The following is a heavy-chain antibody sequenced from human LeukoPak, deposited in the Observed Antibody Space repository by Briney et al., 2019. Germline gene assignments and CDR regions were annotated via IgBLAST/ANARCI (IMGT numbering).Heavy chain of an antibody. J-gene: IGHJ4*02. Sequence: GGSLRLSCAASGFTFSGSPMHWVRQASGKGLERVGRIRSRSNSYATAYAASVKGRFTISRDDSKNTAYLQMNSLKTGDTAMYYCTRQERVGAPFDYWGQGILVTVSS. CDR1: GFTFSGSP. V-gene: IGHV3-73*01. CDR2: IRSRSNSYAT. D-gene: IGHD1-26*01. CDR3: TRQERVGAPFDY.